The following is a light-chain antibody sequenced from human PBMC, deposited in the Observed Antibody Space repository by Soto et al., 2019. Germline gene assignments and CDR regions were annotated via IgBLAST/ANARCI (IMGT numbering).Light chain of an antibody. V-gene: IGKV3-20*01. CDR2: GAS. J-gene: IGKJ1*01. CDR1: QSVSSNY. CDR3: HQYGSSPWT. Sequence: EIVLTQSPGTLSLSPGERATLSCRASQSVSSNYLAWYQQTFGQAPRLLIYGASNRATGIPDRFSGSGSGTDFTLAISRLEPEDFAVYYCHQYGSSPWTFGQGTKVEIK.